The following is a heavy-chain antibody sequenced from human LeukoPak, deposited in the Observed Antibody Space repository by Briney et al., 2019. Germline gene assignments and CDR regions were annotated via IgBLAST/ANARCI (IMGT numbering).Heavy chain of an antibody. CDR3: ARNYGSGRGSDALDI. Sequence: GSLRLSCAASGFTFSNYGMHWVRQAPGKGLEWVAVIWYDGNNKNYADSVKGRFTISRDNSKNTLYLQMNSLRAEDTAVYYCARNYGSGRGSDALDIWGQGTMVTVSS. V-gene: IGHV3-33*01. J-gene: IGHJ3*02. D-gene: IGHD3-10*01. CDR2: IWYDGNNK. CDR1: GFTFSNYG.